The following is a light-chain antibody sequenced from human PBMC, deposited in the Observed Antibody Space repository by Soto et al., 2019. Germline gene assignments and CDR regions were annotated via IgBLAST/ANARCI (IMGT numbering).Light chain of an antibody. Sequence: DIVMTQSPDSLAVSLGERATINCKSSQSVLYSSNNKNYLAWYQQKPGQPPKLLIYWASTRESGVPDRFSGSGSGTDFSLTISSLQAEDVAVYFXXQYYSNPQTFGQGTKLEIK. CDR3: XQYYSNPQT. J-gene: IGKJ2*01. CDR2: WAS. V-gene: IGKV4-1*01. CDR1: QSVLYSSNNKNY.